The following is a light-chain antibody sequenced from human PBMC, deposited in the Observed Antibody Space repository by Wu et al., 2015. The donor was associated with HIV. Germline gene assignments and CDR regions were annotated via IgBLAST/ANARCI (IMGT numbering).Light chain of an antibody. CDR1: RSINSL. V-gene: IGKV3-11*01. Sequence: EIVMTHSPAILSVSPGERATLSCRASRSINSLLSWYQHKPDQPPRLLIYAASQRATGIPARFSGRGSGTDFTLIISDLEPEDFAVYYCQQHTNWPLTFGQGTRLEIK. J-gene: IGKJ5*01. CDR3: QQHTNWPLT. CDR2: AAS.